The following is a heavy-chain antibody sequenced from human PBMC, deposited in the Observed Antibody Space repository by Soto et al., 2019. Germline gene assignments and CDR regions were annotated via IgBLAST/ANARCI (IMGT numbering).Heavy chain of an antibody. CDR1: GFTFSSYA. D-gene: IGHD5-12*01. J-gene: IGHJ5*02. V-gene: IGHV3-23*01. CDR2: ISGSGGST. CDR3: AKDQGLVGYSGQIGFDP. Sequence: EVQLLESGGGLVQPGGSLRLSCAASGFTFSSYAMSWVRQAPGKGLEWVSAISGSGGSTYYADSVKGRFTISRDNSKNTLYLQMNSLRAEDTAVYYCAKDQGLVGYSGQIGFDPWGQGTLVTVSS.